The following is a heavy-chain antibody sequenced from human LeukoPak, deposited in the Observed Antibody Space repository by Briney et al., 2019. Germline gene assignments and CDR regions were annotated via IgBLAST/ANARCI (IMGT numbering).Heavy chain of an antibody. J-gene: IGHJ3*02. CDR3: ARVADAAMGIDAFDI. CDR1: GYTFATYD. Sequence: ASVKVSCKASGYTFATYDISWVRQAPGQGLEWMGWISAYNGDTNYAQKLQGRVTMTTDTSTSTAYMELRSLRSDDTAVYYCARVADAAMGIDAFDIWGHGTMVTVSS. D-gene: IGHD2-2*01. CDR2: ISAYNGDT. V-gene: IGHV1-18*01.